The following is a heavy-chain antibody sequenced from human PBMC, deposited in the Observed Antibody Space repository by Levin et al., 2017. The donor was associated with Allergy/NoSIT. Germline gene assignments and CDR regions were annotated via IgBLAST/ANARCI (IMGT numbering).Heavy chain of an antibody. CDR3: ASGLSKWDFDY. CDR1: GPSISRYY. J-gene: IGHJ4*02. V-gene: IGHV4-59*01. D-gene: IGHD2-8*01. Sequence: SETLSLTCTVSGPSISRYYWSWIRQSPGKGLEWIGYISYSGSTNQNPSLKSRVTLSVDLSKNQLSLTLRSVTAADTAVYYCASGLSKWDFDYWGQGTLVTVSS. CDR2: ISYSGST.